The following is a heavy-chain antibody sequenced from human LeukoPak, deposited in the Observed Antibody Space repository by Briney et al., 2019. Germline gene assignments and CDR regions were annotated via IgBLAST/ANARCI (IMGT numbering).Heavy chain of an antibody. CDR1: GFTFTSYA. V-gene: IGHV3-30*04. J-gene: IGHJ4*02. CDR2: ISSDGSDK. Sequence: PGGSLRLSCSASGFTFTSYAMHWVRQAPGKGLEWVAVISSDGSDKYYTDSVKGRFTISRDNSKNTLYLQMSSLRADDTALYYCAKERLGATTPNPDYWGQGTLVTVSS. CDR3: AKERLGATTPNPDY. D-gene: IGHD1-26*01.